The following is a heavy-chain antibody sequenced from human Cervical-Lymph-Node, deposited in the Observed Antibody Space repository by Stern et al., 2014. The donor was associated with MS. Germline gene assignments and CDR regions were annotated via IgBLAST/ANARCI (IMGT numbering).Heavy chain of an antibody. V-gene: IGHV4-30-4*01. J-gene: IGHJ4*02. CDR2: IYYTGTT. CDR3: ARGRGYDYLAY. D-gene: IGHD5-12*01. Sequence: QLQLQESGPGLVRPSQTLSLICNVSGDSISHDYSYWTWLRQPPGKALEWIGCIYYTGTTYYNPSLKSRLTVSIDASKNQFSLNLHSVTAADTAVYYCARGRGYDYLAYWGQGALVTVSS. CDR1: GDSISHDYSY.